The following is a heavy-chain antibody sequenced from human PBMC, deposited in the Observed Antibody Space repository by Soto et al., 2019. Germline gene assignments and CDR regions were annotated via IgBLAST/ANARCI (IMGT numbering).Heavy chain of an antibody. J-gene: IGHJ4*02. CDR1: GFTFSTYA. V-gene: IGHV3-23*01. Sequence: EVQLLESGGGLVQPGGSLRLSCAASGFTFSTYAMSWVRQAPGKGLEWVSAISGGGGSTYYADSVKGRFTISRDNSKNTLYLQMNSLRAEDTAVYYCAKTGYSNNWYRNFDYWGQGTLVTVSS. D-gene: IGHD6-13*01. CDR3: AKTGYSNNWYRNFDY. CDR2: ISGGGGST.